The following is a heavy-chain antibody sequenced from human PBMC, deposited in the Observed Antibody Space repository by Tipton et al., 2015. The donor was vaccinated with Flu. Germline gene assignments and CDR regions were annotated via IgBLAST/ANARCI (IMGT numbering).Heavy chain of an antibody. CDR1: GDSINNYD. D-gene: IGHD6-19*01. J-gene: IGHJ5*02. CDR2: LYTSGST. V-gene: IGHV4-59*01. Sequence: TLSLTCTVSGDSINNYDWSWVRQSPGKALECIGYLYTSGSTDYNPSLKGRVTISVDTSKNQFFLKLNSLTPADTGVYYCARDVITMAGTRFDPWGQGTLVTVSS. CDR3: ARDVITMAGTRFDP.